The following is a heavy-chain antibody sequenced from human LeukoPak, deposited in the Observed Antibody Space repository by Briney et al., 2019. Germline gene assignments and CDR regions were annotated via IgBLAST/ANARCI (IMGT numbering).Heavy chain of an antibody. J-gene: IGHJ5*02. CDR2: INPNSGGT. CDR1: GYTFTGYY. Sequence: ASVKVSCKASGYTFTGYYMHWVRQAPGQGLEWMGWINPNSGGTNYAQKFQGRVTMTRDTSISTAYMELSRLRSDDTAVYYCARDLPITMVRGVTGNWFDPWGQGTLVTVSS. CDR3: ARDLPITMVRGVTGNWFDP. V-gene: IGHV1-2*02. D-gene: IGHD3-10*01.